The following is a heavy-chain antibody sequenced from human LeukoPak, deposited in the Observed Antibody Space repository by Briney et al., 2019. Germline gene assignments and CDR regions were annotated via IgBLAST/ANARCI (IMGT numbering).Heavy chain of an antibody. CDR1: GYSFTSYW. Sequence: GESLKISCKGSGYSFTSYWIGWVRQMPGKGLEWMGIVYPGDSNTRYSPSFQGQVPFSAEKSINTAYLQWSSLKASDTAMYYCARHVGMSTITAFDIWGQGTMVTVSS. V-gene: IGHV5-51*01. J-gene: IGHJ3*02. CDR2: VYPGDSNT. CDR3: ARHVGMSTITAFDI. D-gene: IGHD5-24*01.